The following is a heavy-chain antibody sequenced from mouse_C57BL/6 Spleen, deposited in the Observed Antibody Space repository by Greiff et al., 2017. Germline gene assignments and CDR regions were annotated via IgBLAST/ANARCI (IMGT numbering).Heavy chain of an antibody. D-gene: IGHD2-1*01. CDR2: ISDGGSYT. Sequence: EVKLMESGGGLVKPGGSLKLSCAASGFTFSSYAMSWVRQTPEKRLEWVATISDGGSYTYYPDNVKGRFTISRDNAKNNLYLQMSHLKSEDTAMYYCARDGNYEGFDYWGQGTTLTVSS. J-gene: IGHJ2*01. CDR1: GFTFSSYA. CDR3: ARDGNYEGFDY. V-gene: IGHV5-4*01.